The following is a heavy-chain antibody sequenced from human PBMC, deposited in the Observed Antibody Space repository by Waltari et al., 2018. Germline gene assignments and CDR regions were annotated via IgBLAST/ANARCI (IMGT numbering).Heavy chain of an antibody. Sequence: EAQLVESGGGLQQPGGSLRLSCAASGFTFTSFEMNWVRQAPGKGLEWVSDMSTSGSTTYYSDSVKGRFTISRDNAHNSLYLQMNSLRVEDTAVYYCARESGDYNDFFDLWGRGTLVIVSS. CDR1: GFTFTSFE. D-gene: IGHD4-4*01. CDR2: MSTSGSTT. V-gene: IGHV3-48*03. CDR3: ARESGDYNDFFDL. J-gene: IGHJ4*02.